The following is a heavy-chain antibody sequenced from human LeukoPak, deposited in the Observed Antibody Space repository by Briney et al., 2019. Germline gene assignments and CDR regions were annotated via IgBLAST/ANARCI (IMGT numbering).Heavy chain of an antibody. Sequence: ASVKVSCKASGYTFTGYYMHWVRQAPGQGLEWMGWISAYNGNTNYAQKLQGRVTMTTDTSTSTAYMELRSLRSDDTAVYYCARDRTSRPEKYSYGPGPYNWFDPWGQGTLVTVSS. CDR3: ARDRTSRPEKYSYGPGPYNWFDP. CDR2: ISAYNGNT. V-gene: IGHV1-18*04. J-gene: IGHJ5*02. D-gene: IGHD5-18*01. CDR1: GYTFTGYY.